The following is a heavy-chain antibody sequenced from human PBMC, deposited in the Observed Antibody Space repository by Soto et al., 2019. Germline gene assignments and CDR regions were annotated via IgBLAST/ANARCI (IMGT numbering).Heavy chain of an antibody. J-gene: IGHJ3*02. V-gene: IGHV3-30*04. D-gene: IGHD7-27*01. CDR1: GFTFSSYA. CDR2: ISYDGSNK. CDR3: ARANCEYRDAFDI. Sequence: GGSLRLSCAASGFTFSSYAMHWVRQAPGKGLEWVAVISYDGSNKYYADSVKGRFTISRDNSKNTLYLQMNSLRAEDTAVYYCARANCEYRDAFDIWGQGTMVTVSS.